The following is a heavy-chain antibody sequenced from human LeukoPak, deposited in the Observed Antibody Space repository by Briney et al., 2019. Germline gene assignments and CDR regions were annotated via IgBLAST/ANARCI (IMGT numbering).Heavy chain of an antibody. CDR3: AKDRGPPSPDY. J-gene: IGHJ4*02. Sequence: GGSLRLSCAASGFTFSDYYMSWIRQAPGKGLEWVSYISSSGSTIYYADSVKGRFTISRDNSKNTLYLQMNSLRAEDTAVYYCAKDRGPPSPDYWGQGTLVTVSS. D-gene: IGHD2-2*01. V-gene: IGHV3-11*01. CDR1: GFTFSDYY. CDR2: ISSSGSTI.